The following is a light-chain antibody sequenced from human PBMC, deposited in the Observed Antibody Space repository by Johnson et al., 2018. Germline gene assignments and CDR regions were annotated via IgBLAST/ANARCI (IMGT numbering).Light chain of an antibody. CDR3: GTWDSSLSAGNV. Sequence: QSVLTQPPSVSAAPGQKVTISCSGSSSNIGNNYVSWYQQLPGTAPKLLIYENNKRPSGIPDLFSGSKSGTSATLGITGLQTWDEADYYCGTWDSSLSAGNVFGTGTKVTVL. J-gene: IGLJ1*01. V-gene: IGLV1-51*02. CDR1: SSNIGNNY. CDR2: ENN.